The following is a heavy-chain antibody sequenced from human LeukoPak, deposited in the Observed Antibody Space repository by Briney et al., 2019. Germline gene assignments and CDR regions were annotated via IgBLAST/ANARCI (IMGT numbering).Heavy chain of an antibody. Sequence: GGSLRLSCAASGFTFSNYAMMWVRQAPGKGLEWVADIKQDGSEKLYVNSVRGRFTISRDNAKMSLFLQMNSLRAEDTAVYYCARDNGVVHGVYYMDVWGKGTTVTVS. CDR1: GFTFSNYA. V-gene: IGHV3-7*01. CDR2: IKQDGSEK. D-gene: IGHD3-3*01. J-gene: IGHJ6*03. CDR3: ARDNGVVHGVYYMDV.